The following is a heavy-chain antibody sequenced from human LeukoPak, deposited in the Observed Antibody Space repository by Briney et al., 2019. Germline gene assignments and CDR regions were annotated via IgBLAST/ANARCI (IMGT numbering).Heavy chain of an antibody. CDR1: GFSFSSFG. CDR3: AKNQRPNSGWSFDY. V-gene: IGHV3-30*02. Sequence: GGSLRLSCAASGFSFSSFGMHWVRQAPGEGPEWVTFIRYDGTAKNYADSVKVRFTVSRDNSKSTLYLQMNSLRAEDTAVYYCAKNQRPNSGWSFDYWGQGSLVTVSS. CDR2: IRYDGTAK. D-gene: IGHD6-19*01. J-gene: IGHJ4*02.